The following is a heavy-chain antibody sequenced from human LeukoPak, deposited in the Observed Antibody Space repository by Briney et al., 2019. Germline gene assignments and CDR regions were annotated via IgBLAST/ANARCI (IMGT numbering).Heavy chain of an antibody. Sequence: SETLSLTCAVYGGSFSGYYWSWIRQPPGKGLEWIGEINHSGSTNYNPSLKSRVTISVDTSKNQFSLKLSSVTAADTAVYYCARVNTVVVLTKPTNWFGPWGQGTLVTVSS. D-gene: IGHD2-2*01. CDR2: INHSGST. V-gene: IGHV4-34*01. CDR1: GGSFSGYY. J-gene: IGHJ5*02. CDR3: ARVNTVVVLTKPTNWFGP.